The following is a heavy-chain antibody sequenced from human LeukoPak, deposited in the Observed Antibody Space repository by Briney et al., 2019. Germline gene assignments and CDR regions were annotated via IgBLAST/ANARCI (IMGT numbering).Heavy chain of an antibody. J-gene: IGHJ5*02. CDR3: ARGSGYSSSWYGRLNWFDP. V-gene: IGHV1-8*03. CDR1: GYTFTSYD. CDR2: MNPNSGNT. D-gene: IGHD6-13*01. Sequence: ASVKVSCKASGYTFTSYDINWVRQATGQGLEWMGWMNPNSGNTGYAQKFQGRVTITRNTSISTAYMELSSLRSEDTAAYYCARGSGYSSSWYGRLNWFDPWGQGTLVTVSS.